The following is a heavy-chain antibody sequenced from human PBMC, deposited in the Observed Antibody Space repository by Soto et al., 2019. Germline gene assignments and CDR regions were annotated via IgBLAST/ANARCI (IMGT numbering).Heavy chain of an antibody. J-gene: IGHJ5*02. CDR2: IIPIFGTG. CDR3: ARSFPHCSSTSCYTGGWFDP. CDR1: GGTFSSYA. D-gene: IGHD2-2*02. V-gene: IGHV1-69*01. Sequence: QVQLVQSGAEVKKPGSSVKVSCKASGGTFSSYAISWVRQAPGQGLEWMGGIIPIFGTGNYAQKFQGRVTITADESTSTAYMELSSLRSEDTGVYFCARSFPHCSSTSCYTGGWFDPWGQGTLVTVSS.